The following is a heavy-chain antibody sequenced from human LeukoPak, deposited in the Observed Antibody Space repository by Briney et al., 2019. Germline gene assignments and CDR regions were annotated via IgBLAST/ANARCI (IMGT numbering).Heavy chain of an antibody. Sequence: PSETLSLTCAVYGGSFSGYYWSWIRQPPGKGLEWIGEINHSGSTNYNPSLKSRLTISVDTSKNQFSLKLSSVTAADTAVYYCARVEYSSSWHFDYWGQGTLVTVSS. CDR3: ARVEYSSSWHFDY. CDR1: GGSFSGYY. D-gene: IGHD6-13*01. J-gene: IGHJ4*02. CDR2: INHSGST. V-gene: IGHV4-34*01.